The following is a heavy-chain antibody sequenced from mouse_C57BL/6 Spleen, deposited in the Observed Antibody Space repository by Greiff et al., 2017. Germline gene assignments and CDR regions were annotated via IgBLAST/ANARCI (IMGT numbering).Heavy chain of an antibody. Sequence: VKVVESGPGLVQPSQSLSITCTVSGFSLTSYGVHWVRQSPGKGLEWLGVIWRGGSTDYNAAFMSRLSITKDNSKSQVFFKMNSLQADDTAIYYCAKYYYGSSSYAMDYWGQGTSVTVSS. D-gene: IGHD1-1*01. CDR1: GFSLTSYG. CDR3: AKYYYGSSSYAMDY. V-gene: IGHV2-5*01. CDR2: IWRGGST. J-gene: IGHJ4*01.